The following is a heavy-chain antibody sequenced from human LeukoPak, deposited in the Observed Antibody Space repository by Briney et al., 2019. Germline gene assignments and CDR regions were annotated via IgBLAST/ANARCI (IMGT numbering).Heavy chain of an antibody. CDR1: GFTFSSYA. CDR2: ISGSGGST. CDR3: AKDRYYGEIFDY. V-gene: IGHV3-23*01. D-gene: IGHD4-17*01. J-gene: IGHJ4*02. Sequence: GGSLRLSCAASGFTFSSYAMSWVRQAPGKGLEWASAISGSGGSTYYADSVKGRFTISRDNSKNTLYLQMNSLRAEDTAVYYCAKDRYYGEIFDYWGQGTLVTVSS.